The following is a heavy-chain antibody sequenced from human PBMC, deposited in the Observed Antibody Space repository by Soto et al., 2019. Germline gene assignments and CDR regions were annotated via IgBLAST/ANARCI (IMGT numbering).Heavy chain of an antibody. CDR1: GGTFSSYS. Sequence: ASVKVSCKASGGTFSSYSISWVRQAPGQGLEWMGGIIPIVGTANYAQKFQGRVTITADESTSTAYVELSSLRSEETAGYCWARDNHPRISSPRSSYYYGVEVWGQGTKLTVSS. J-gene: IGHJ6*02. CDR3: ARDNHPRISSPRSSYYYGVEV. CDR2: IIPIVGTA. V-gene: IGHV1-69*13. D-gene: IGHD2-15*01.